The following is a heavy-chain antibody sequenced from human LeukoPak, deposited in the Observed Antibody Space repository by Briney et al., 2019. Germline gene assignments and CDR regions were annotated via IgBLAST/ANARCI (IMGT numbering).Heavy chain of an antibody. CDR2: ISPDGSTT. Sequence: PGRSLRLSCAASGFTFSTYWMHWVRQAPGQGPVWVSRISPDGSTTTYADSVRGRFSISRDNAKNTLYMQMNSLRVDDTAVYYCVRGSSTWSPLGDYWGQGTLVTVST. D-gene: IGHD6-13*01. CDR1: GFTFSTYW. V-gene: IGHV3-74*01. CDR3: VRGSSTWSPLGDY. J-gene: IGHJ4*02.